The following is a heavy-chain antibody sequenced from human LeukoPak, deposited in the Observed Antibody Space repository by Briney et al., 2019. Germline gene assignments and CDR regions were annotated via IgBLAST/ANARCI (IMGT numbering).Heavy chain of an antibody. J-gene: IGHJ1*01. V-gene: IGHV3-23*01. CDR3: AGSTVTRDFQH. Sequence: GGSLRLSCAASGFTFTSYAMNWVRQAPGKGLEWVSGISDSGGDTNYADSVKGGFTISRDNSKNTLYLQMNSLRAADTAVYYCAGSTVTRDFQHWGQGTLVTVSS. D-gene: IGHD4-11*01. CDR2: ISDSGGDT. CDR1: GFTFTSYA.